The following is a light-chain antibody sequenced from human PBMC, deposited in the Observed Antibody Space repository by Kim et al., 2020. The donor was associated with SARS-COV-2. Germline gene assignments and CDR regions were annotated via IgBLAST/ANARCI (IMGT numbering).Light chain of an antibody. CDR3: SSFTTRSTLV. V-gene: IGLV2-14*03. Sequence: GQSISISLTGTRSNIGSYNYVSWHQQHPGKAPKLMIYDVNKRPSGISSRFSGSKSGSTASLTISGLQAEDEADYYCSSFTTRSTLVFGGGTKVTVL. CDR1: RSNIGSYNY. J-gene: IGLJ3*02. CDR2: DVN.